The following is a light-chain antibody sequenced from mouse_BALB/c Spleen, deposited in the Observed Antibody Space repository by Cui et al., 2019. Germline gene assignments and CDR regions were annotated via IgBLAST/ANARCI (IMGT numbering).Light chain of an antibody. Sequence: QIVLTQSPAIMSASPGEKVTMTFSTSSSVSYMYWYQQKPGSSPRLLIYDTSSLASGVPVRFSGSGSGTSYSLTISRMEAEDAATYYCQQWSSYPRTFGGGTKLEIK. V-gene: IGKV4-55*01. CDR1: SSVSY. J-gene: IGKJ1*01. CDR3: QQWSSYPRT. CDR2: DTS.